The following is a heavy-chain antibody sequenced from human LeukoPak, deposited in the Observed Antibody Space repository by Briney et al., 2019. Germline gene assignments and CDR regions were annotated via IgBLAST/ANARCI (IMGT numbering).Heavy chain of an antibody. Sequence: GASVKVSCKASGGTFSSYAISWVRQAPGQGLEWMGGIIPIFGTANYAQKFQGRVTITADESTSTAYMELSSLRSEDTAVYYCARGLGYSYGYRYYFDYWGQGTLVTVSS. V-gene: IGHV1-69*13. CDR3: ARGLGYSYGYRYYFDY. D-gene: IGHD5-18*01. CDR2: IIPIFGTA. CDR1: GGTFSSYA. J-gene: IGHJ4*02.